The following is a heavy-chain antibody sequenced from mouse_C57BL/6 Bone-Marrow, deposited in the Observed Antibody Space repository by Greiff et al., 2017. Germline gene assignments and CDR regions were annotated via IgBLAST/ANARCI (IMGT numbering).Heavy chain of an antibody. CDR3: ARDRDWYFDV. CDR1: GFTFSDYY. D-gene: IGHD3-1*01. V-gene: IGHV5-16*01. J-gene: IGHJ1*03. CDR2: INYDGSST. Sequence: VQLKESEGGLVQPGSSMKLSCTASGFTFSDYYMAWVRQVPEKGLEWVANINYDGSSTYYLDSLKSRFIISRDNAKNILYLQMSSLKSEDTATYYCARDRDWYFDVWGTGTTVTVSS.